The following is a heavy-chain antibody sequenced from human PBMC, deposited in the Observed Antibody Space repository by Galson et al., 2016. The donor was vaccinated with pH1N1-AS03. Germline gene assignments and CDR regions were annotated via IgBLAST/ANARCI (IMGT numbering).Heavy chain of an antibody. V-gene: IGHV4-61*01. CDR1: GAPITSGSHY. D-gene: IGHD3-22*01. CDR3: ARDGQLWPHYYPLDV. CDR2: IYYSGTT. J-gene: IGHJ6*02. Sequence: LSLTCSDSGAPITSGSHYWTWIRQHPGKGLEWIGYIYYSGTTKFNPSLATRVTMSVDRSKSQFSLNLMSVTAADTAVYYCARDGQLWPHYYPLDVWGQGTTVTVSS.